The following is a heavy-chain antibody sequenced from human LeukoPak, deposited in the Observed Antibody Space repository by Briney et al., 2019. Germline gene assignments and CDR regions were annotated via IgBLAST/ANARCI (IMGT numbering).Heavy chain of an antibody. J-gene: IGHJ4*02. D-gene: IGHD3-22*01. CDR2: ISSSGSTI. CDR1: GFTFSDYY. V-gene: IGHV3-11*01. Sequence: GGSLRLSCAASGFTFSDYYMSRIRQAPGKGLEWVSYISSSGSTINYADSVKGRFTISRDSAKKSLFLQMNSLRAEDTAVYYCARVGSSGYPIDYWGQGTLATVSS. CDR3: ARVGSSGYPIDY.